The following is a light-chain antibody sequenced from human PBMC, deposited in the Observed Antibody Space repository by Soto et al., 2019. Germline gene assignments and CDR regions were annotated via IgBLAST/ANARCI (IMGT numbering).Light chain of an antibody. CDR1: SSNIGNNA. J-gene: IGLJ2*01. CDR3: AAWDDSLNGVA. Sequence: QSVLTQPPSVSEAPRQRVTISCSGSSSNIGNNAVSWYQQLPGKSPKLLIYYDDLLPSGVSDRFSGSKSGTSASLAISGLQAEDEADYYCAAWDDSLNGVAFGGGTKLTVL. CDR2: YDD. V-gene: IGLV1-36*01.